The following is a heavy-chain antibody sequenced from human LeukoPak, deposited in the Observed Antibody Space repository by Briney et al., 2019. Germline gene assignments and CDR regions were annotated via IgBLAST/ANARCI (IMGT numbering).Heavy chain of an antibody. CDR3: ARSLTYYYDSSGYYFDY. V-gene: IGHV1-2*06. Sequence: ASVKVSCKASGYTFTGYYMHWVRQAPGQGLEWMGRFNPNSGGTNYAQKFQGRVTMTRDTSISTAYMELSRLRSDDTAVYYCARSLTYYYDSSGYYFDYWGQGTLVTVSS. J-gene: IGHJ4*02. CDR1: GYTFTGYY. D-gene: IGHD3-22*01. CDR2: FNPNSGGT.